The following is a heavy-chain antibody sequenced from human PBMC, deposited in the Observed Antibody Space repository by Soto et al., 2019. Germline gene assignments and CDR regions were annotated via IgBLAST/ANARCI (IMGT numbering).Heavy chain of an antibody. Sequence: GGSLRLSCAASGFTFSSYAMHWVRQAPGKGLEWVAVISYDGSNKYYADSVKGRFTISRDNSKNTLYLQMNSLRAEDTAVYYCARDPSGGFDFWSGYRSSNWFDPWGQGTLVTVSS. V-gene: IGHV3-30-3*01. CDR2: ISYDGSNK. CDR1: GFTFSSYA. CDR3: ARDPSGGFDFWSGYRSSNWFDP. D-gene: IGHD3-3*01. J-gene: IGHJ5*02.